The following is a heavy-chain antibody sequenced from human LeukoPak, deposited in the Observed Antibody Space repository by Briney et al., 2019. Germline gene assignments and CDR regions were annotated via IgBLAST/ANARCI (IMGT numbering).Heavy chain of an antibody. D-gene: IGHD2-8*02. J-gene: IGHJ4*02. V-gene: IGHV4-59*08. CDR1: GGSISSYY. Sequence: PSETLSLTCTVSGGSISSYYWSWIRQPPGKGLEWIAYISDIGCINYNPSLKSRVTISLDTSKNRFSLKLSSVTAADTAGYYCAGHHPRNTVDFWGQGTLVTVSS. CDR2: ISDIGCI. CDR3: AGHHPRNTVDF.